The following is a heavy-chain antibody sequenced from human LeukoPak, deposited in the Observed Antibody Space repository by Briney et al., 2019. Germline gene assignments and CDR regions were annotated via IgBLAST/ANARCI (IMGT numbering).Heavy chain of an antibody. CDR1: GFTVSSNY. Sequence: GGSLRLSCAASGFTVSSNYMSRVRQAPGKGLEWVSVIYSGGSTYYADSVKGRFTISRDNSKNTLYLQMNSLRAEDTAVYHCARGPYCTNGVCSDYWGQGTLVTVSS. J-gene: IGHJ4*02. CDR2: IYSGGST. D-gene: IGHD2-8*01. V-gene: IGHV3-53*01. CDR3: ARGPYCTNGVCSDY.